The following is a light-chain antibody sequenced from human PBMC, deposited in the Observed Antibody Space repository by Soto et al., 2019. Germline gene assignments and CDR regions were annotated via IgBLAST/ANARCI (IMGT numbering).Light chain of an antibody. CDR3: QQRSSNPLT. CDR2: AAS. Sequence: DIQMTQSPSSLSASVGDRVTITSRASQSIANYLSWYQHTLGKPPKLLIYAASSLQSGVPSRFSGSGSGTDVTLTSSSLHPDDFATYYCQQRSSNPLTFGGGTQVELK. CDR1: QSIANY. V-gene: IGKV1-39*01. J-gene: IGKJ4*01.